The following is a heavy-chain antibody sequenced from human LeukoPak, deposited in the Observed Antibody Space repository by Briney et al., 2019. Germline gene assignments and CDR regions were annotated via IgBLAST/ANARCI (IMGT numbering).Heavy chain of an antibody. CDR1: GGSLSGYY. Sequence: SETLSLTCTVSGGSLSGYYWGWIRQPPEKGLGWVGYIYYSGTTNYNPSLKSRVTISIDTSKNQFSLKLSSVTAADTAVYYCARFTPELLWFGEQHWGQGTLVTVSS. CDR2: IYYSGTT. CDR3: ARFTPELLWFGEQH. J-gene: IGHJ1*01. D-gene: IGHD3-10*01. V-gene: IGHV4-59*13.